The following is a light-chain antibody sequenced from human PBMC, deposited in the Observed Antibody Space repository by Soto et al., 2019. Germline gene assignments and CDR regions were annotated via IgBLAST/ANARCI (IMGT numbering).Light chain of an antibody. V-gene: IGLV2-14*01. CDR1: RSDGGGYNY. CDR2: DVT. Sequence: QSVLTQPASVSGSPGQSITISCTGTRSDGGGYNYVYWHQQHPGKAPKLMIYDVTNRPSGVSDRFSGSKSGNTASLTISGLQAEDEADYYCSSYTSSSTYVFGAGTKVTVL. CDR3: SSYTSSSTYV. J-gene: IGLJ1*01.